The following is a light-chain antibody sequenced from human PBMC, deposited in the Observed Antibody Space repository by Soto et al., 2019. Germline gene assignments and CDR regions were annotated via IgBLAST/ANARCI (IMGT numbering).Light chain of an antibody. CDR2: AVS. CDR1: SSDVGGYNY. J-gene: IGLJ2*01. Sequence: QSVLTQPPSASGSPGQSVTISCTGTSSDVGGYNYVSWYQRHPGKAPKLIIYAVSERPSGVPDRFSGSKSGNTASLTVSGLQAEDEAAYYCSSYGGYYNFVVFGGGTKLTVL. CDR3: SSYGGYYNFVV. V-gene: IGLV2-8*01.